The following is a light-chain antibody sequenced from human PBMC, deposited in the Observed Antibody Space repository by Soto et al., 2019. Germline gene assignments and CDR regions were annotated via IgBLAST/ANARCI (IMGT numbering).Light chain of an antibody. J-gene: IGLJ1*01. V-gene: IGLV2-18*02. CDR1: SSDVDSYNR. CDR3: CSYAGSYSYV. Sequence: QSVLTQPRSVSGSPGQSVTISCTGISSDVDSYNRVSWYQQPPGTAPKLMIYEVSNRPSGVPDRFSGSKSGNTASLTISGLQAEDEADYYCCSYAGSYSYVFGTGTKVTVL. CDR2: EVS.